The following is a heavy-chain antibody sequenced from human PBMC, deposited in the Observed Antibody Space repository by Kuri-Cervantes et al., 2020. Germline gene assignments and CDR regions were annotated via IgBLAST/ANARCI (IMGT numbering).Heavy chain of an antibody. CDR3: AKSSSWRTAAFDF. V-gene: IGHV3-23*01. J-gene: IGHJ3*01. Sequence: LSLTCAASGFTFSSNIMSRVRQAPGKGLEWVSAISSSGGSTHYADSVKGRFTISRDNSKNTLYLQMNSLRADDTAIYFCAKSSSWRTAAFDFWGQGTMVTVSS. CDR2: ISSSGGST. D-gene: IGHD6-6*01. CDR1: GFTFSSNI.